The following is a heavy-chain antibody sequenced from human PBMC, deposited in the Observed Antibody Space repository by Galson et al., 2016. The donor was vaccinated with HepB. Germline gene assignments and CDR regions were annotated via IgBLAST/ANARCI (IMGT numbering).Heavy chain of an antibody. V-gene: IGHV4-30-4*01. CDR2: IHYRGAA. CDR3: ARGAYNSPFDY. CDR1: GGSISSDDYY. D-gene: IGHD6-13*01. Sequence: TLSLTCNVSGGSISSDDYYWSWIRQSPGQGPEWIGYIHYRGAAYYNPSLRTRVVISVDTSKNQFSLKLNSVTAADTAVYFCARGAYNSPFDYWGQGSLLSVSS. J-gene: IGHJ4*02.